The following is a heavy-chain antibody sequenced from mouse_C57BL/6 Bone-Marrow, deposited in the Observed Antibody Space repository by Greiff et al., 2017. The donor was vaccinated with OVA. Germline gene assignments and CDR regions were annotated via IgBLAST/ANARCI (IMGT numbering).Heavy chain of an antibody. D-gene: IGHD1-1*01. Sequence: QVQLQQPGAELVRPGTSVKLSCKASGYTFTSYWMHWVKQRPGQGLEWIGVIDPSDSYTNYNQKFKGKATLTVDTSSSTAYMQLSSLTSEDSAVYYCARGQGTTRVWYFDYWGQGTTLTVSS. CDR2: IDPSDSYT. CDR1: GYTFTSYW. J-gene: IGHJ2*01. V-gene: IGHV1-59*01. CDR3: ARGQGTTRVWYFDY.